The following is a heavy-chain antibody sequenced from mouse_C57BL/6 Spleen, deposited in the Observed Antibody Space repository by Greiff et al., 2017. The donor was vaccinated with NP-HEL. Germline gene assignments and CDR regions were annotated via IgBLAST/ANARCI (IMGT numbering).Heavy chain of an antibody. D-gene: IGHD2-3*01. CDR1: GFTFSDYY. CDR2: INYDGSST. CDR3: ARDAGDGYWYFDV. Sequence: DVKLVESEGGLVQPGSSMKLSCTASGFTFSDYYMAWVRQVPEKGLEWVANINYDGSSTYYLDSLKSRFIISRDNAKNILYLQMSSLKSEDTATYYCARDAGDGYWYFDVWGTGTTVTVSS. V-gene: IGHV5-16*01. J-gene: IGHJ1*03.